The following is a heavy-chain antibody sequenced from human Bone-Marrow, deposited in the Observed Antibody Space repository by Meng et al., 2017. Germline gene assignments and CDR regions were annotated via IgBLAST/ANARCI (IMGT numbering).Heavy chain of an antibody. CDR1: GFTFDDYA. V-gene: IGHV3-43D*03. J-gene: IGHJ4*02. Sequence: LSLTCAASGFTFDDYAMHWVRQAPGKGLEWVSLISWDGGSTYYADSVKGRFTISRDNSKNSLHLQMNSLRAEDTALYYCAKDINPHYGGYFDYWGQGTLVTVSS. D-gene: IGHD4-17*01. CDR2: ISWDGGST. CDR3: AKDINPHYGGYFDY.